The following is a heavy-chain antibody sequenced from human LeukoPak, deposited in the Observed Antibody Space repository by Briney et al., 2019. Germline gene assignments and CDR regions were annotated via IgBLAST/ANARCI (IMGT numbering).Heavy chain of an antibody. CDR1: GFTVSSNY. Sequence: PGGSLRLSCAVSGFTVSSNYMSWVRQAPGKGLEWVSVIYSGGSTYYADSVKGRFTVSRDNSKNTLYLQMNSLRAEDTAVYYCARRDSGGYYYFYYWGQGTLVTVSP. CDR3: ARRDSGGYYYFYY. J-gene: IGHJ4*02. V-gene: IGHV3-66*01. CDR2: IYSGGST. D-gene: IGHD3-22*01.